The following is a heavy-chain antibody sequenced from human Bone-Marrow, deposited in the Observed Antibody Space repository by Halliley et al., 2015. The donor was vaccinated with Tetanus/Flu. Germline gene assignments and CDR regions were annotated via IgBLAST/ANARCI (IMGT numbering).Heavy chain of an antibody. CDR2: INDSGGP. Sequence: WIGFINDSGGPNNNPSLSSRLTMSVDTSKNQFSRKLSSVTAADAAVYYCARHDLRRGYYGMDVWGQGTTVTVSS. V-gene: IGHV4-61*07. CDR3: ARHDLRRGYYGMDV. D-gene: IGHD4-17*01. J-gene: IGHJ6*02.